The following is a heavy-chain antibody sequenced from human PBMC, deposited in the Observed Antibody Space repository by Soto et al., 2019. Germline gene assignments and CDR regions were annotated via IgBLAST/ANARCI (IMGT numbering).Heavy chain of an antibody. CDR2: IYNSGSA. CDR3: AGMSFTGFGELFGNFYFYGLDV. D-gene: IGHD3-3*01. CDR1: GGSISSYY. V-gene: IGHV4-59*01. J-gene: IGHJ6*02. Sequence: QVQLQESGPGLVKPSETLSLTCNVSGGSISSYYWTWIRQPPGKGLEWIGHIYNSGSANYNPSLQSRGTISLDTSNNHFSLNLTSVTAADTAVYYCAGMSFTGFGELFGNFYFYGLDVWGQGTTVTVSS.